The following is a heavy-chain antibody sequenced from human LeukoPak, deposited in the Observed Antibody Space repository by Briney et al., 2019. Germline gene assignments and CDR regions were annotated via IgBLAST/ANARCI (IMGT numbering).Heavy chain of an antibody. CDR1: GGSISNYY. CDR2: IYYSGTT. V-gene: IGHV4-59*01. J-gene: IGHJ5*02. D-gene: IGHD6-13*01. Sequence: SETLSLTCTVSGGSISNYYWSWIRQPPGKGLEWVGYIYYSGTTSYNPSLKSRVTISIDTSTNQFSLRLNTVTAADTAMYYCARGNWAAAGSTWFDPWGQGTLVTVSS. CDR3: ARGNWAAAGSTWFDP.